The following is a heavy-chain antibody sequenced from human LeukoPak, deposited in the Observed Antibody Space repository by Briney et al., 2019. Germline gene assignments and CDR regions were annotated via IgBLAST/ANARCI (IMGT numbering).Heavy chain of an antibody. J-gene: IGHJ3*02. D-gene: IGHD4-11*01. CDR2: IHHSGST. V-gene: IGHV4-38-2*01. CDR3: AGPRGSSNGAFDI. CDR1: GYSISSGYY. Sequence: SETLSLTCAVSGYSISSGYYWGWIRQPPGKGVGLSGSIHHSGSTYYTPYLQSRVTISVDTSKNQFPLKLSAATAADTAVYYCAGPRGSSNGAFDIWGQGTMVTVSS.